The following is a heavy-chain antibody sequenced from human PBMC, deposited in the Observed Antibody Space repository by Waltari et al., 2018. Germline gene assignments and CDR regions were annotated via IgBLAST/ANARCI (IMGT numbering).Heavy chain of an antibody. J-gene: IGHJ4*02. CDR2: ISFDGSNR. V-gene: IGHV3-30*02. CDR1: GFTFTSYG. D-gene: IGHD2-2*01. Sequence: QVHLVESGGGVVQPGGSLRLSCAASGFTFTSYGIHWVRKAPGRGVGVVAFISFDGSNRYYADSVKGRFTISRDNNENTLYLQMSSLRAEDTAVYYCAKEGNVVVVPAAIVDYWGQGTLVTVSS. CDR3: AKEGNVVVVPAAIVDY.